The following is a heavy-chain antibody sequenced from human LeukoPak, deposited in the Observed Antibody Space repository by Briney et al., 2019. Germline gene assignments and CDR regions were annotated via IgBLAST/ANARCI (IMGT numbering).Heavy chain of an antibody. CDR1: GGSISSYY. V-gene: IGHV4-59*01. CDR2: IYYSGST. D-gene: IGHD3-22*01. CDR3: ARGPSGYYYVTSDY. Sequence: SETLSLTCTVSGGSISSYYWSWIRQPPGKGLEWIGYIYYSGSTHYNPSLKSRVTISVDTSKNQFSLKLSSVTAADTAVYYCARGPSGYYYVTSDYWGQGTLVTVSS. J-gene: IGHJ4*02.